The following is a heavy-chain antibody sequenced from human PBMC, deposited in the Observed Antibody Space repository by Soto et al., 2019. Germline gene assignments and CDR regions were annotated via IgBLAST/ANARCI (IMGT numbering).Heavy chain of an antibody. Sequence: PSETLSLTCSVSGGSISSLDYYWSWIRQPPGKGLEWIGYIYHGGSTYYNPSLKSRLTISVDTSKAQFSLKLRSATAADTALYYCARGNMVTTSYPNFDYWRQGILVTVYS. CDR1: GGSISSLDYY. V-gene: IGHV4-30-4*01. J-gene: IGHJ4*02. CDR3: ARGNMVTTSYPNFDY. CDR2: IYHGGST. D-gene: IGHD4-17*01.